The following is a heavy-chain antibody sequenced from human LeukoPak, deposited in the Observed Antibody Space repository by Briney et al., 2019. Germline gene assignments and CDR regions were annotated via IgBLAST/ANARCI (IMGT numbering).Heavy chain of an antibody. J-gene: IGHJ6*04. V-gene: IGHV1-69*06. CDR1: GGTFSSYT. CDR2: IIPLFGTP. Sequence: SVKVSCKASGGTFSSYTISWVRQAPGQGLEWMGGIIPLFGTPDYAQKFQDRLTITADKSTSTAYMELSSLRSEDTAVYYCTSATLRCSGGSCYEMDVWGKGTTVTVSS. D-gene: IGHD2-15*01. CDR3: TSATLRCSGGSCYEMDV.